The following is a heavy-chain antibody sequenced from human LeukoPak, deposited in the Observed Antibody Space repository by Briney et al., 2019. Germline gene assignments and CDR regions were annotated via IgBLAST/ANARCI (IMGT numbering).Heavy chain of an antibody. V-gene: IGHV4-59*01. CDR1: GGSISSYY. J-gene: IGHJ4*02. Sequence: SETLSLTCTFSGGSISSYYRSWIRQPPGKGLEWIGYIYYIGSANYNPTLRTRVPISVATSKNKFSLNVYSVTAAHTAVYNCAKEGYGYEIDYWGEGTLVTVSS. D-gene: IGHD5-18*01. CDR3: AKEGYGYEIDY. CDR2: IYYIGSA.